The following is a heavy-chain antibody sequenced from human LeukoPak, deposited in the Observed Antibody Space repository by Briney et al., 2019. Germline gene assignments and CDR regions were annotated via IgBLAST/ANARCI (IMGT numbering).Heavy chain of an antibody. CDR2: INGGNGNT. J-gene: IGHJ6*02. Sequence: ASVKVSCKASGYTFTSYPMHWVRQAPGQRLEWMGWINGGNGNTKYSQKFQGRVTITRDTSATTAYMELSSLTSDDTAVYYCARGYCSGGSCYYYGMDVWGQGTTVTVSS. CDR3: ARGYCSGGSCYYYGMDV. V-gene: IGHV1-3*01. D-gene: IGHD2-15*01. CDR1: GYTFTSYP.